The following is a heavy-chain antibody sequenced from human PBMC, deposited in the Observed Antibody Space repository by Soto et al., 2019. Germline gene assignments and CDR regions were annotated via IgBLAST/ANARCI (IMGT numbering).Heavy chain of an antibody. Sequence: GGSLRLSCAASGFPFSHYWMHWVRQTPGKGLVWVSRINPPWTITNYADSVEGRFTISRDHADSALFLQMNSLSAEDTAIYYCTSDTFGLRDTWGQGTLVTVSS. CDR3: TSDTFGLRDT. CDR2: INPPWTIT. CDR1: GFPFSHYW. V-gene: IGHV3-74*01. J-gene: IGHJ5*02. D-gene: IGHD3-16*01.